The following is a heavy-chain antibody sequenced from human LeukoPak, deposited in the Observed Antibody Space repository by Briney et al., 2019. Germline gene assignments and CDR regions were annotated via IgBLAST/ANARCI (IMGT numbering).Heavy chain of an antibody. CDR3: AKTLPYGAGSFDY. CDR2: ISSNGGRT. CDR1: GFTFSRYS. V-gene: IGHV3-64*01. Sequence: PGGSLRLSCAASGFTFSRYSIHWVRQAPGKGLEYVSVISSNGGRTYYANSVKGRFTISRDNSKNTVHLQMGSLRSEDTAMFYCAKTLPYGAGSFDYWGQGTLVTVSS. D-gene: IGHD3-10*01. J-gene: IGHJ4*02.